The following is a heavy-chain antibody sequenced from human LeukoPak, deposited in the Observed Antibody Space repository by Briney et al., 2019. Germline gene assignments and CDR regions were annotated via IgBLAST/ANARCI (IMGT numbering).Heavy chain of an antibody. Sequence: SGTLSLTCAVSGDSITSSNWWSWVRQPPEKGLEWIGEIYHSGNTNYNPPLKSRVTISLDKSKNQFSLKLNSVTAADTAMYYCAREYYFSHIDGWGKGTTVTVSS. V-gene: IGHV4-4*02. CDR3: AREYYFSHIDG. CDR1: GDSITSSNW. J-gene: IGHJ6*03. CDR2: IYHSGNT. D-gene: IGHD3-10*01.